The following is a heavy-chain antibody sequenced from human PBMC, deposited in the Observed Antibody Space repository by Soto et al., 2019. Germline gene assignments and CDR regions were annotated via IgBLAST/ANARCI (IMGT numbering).Heavy chain of an antibody. V-gene: IGHV3-11*01. CDR2: ISSSGNTF. CDR3: ARRLRIGEPVDS. D-gene: IGHD3-10*01. J-gene: IGHJ4*02. CDR1: GYTFSDYY. Sequence: QVQLVESGGGLVKPGGSLRLSCGASGYTFSDYYMSWIRQAPGKGLEWVSYISSSGNTFYYADSVKGRFTISRDNAKNSLYLQMNSLRAEDTAVYYCARRLRIGEPVDSWGQGTLVTVSS.